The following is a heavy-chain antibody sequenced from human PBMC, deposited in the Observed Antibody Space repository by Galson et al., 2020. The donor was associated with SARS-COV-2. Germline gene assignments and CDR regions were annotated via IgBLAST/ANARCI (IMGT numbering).Heavy chain of an antibody. CDR1: GGSISSSYYY. D-gene: IGHD3-22*01. CDR2: IYYSGST. V-gene: IGHV4-39*07. J-gene: IGHJ3*02. CDR3: ATERVSMTAKYAFGI. Sequence: SETLSLTCTVSGGSISSSYYYWVWIRQPPGKGLEWIGSIYYSGSTYYNPSLESRVTISVDTSKNQFSLKLTSVTAADTALYYCATERVSMTAKYAFGIWGQGTMVTVSS.